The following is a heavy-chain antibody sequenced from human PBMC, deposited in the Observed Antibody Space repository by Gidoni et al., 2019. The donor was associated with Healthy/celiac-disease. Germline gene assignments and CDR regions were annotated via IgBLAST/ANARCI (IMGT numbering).Heavy chain of an antibody. V-gene: IGHV4-30-4*01. CDR2: IYYSGST. CDR3: ASQCEVGYCGGDCYSACAFDI. J-gene: IGHJ3*02. Sequence: QVQLQESGPGLVKPSQTLSLTCTVSGGSISSGDYYWSWIRQPPGKGLEWIGYIYYSGSTYYNPSLKSRVTISVDTSKNQFSLKLSSVTAADTAVYYCASQCEVGYCGGDCYSACAFDIWGQGTMVTVSS. D-gene: IGHD2-21*01. CDR1: GGSISSGDYY.